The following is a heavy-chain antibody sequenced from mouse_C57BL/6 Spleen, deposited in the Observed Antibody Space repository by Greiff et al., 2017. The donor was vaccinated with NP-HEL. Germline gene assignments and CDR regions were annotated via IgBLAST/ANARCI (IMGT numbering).Heavy chain of an antibody. V-gene: IGHV7-4*01. CDR3: VKALNYYGSSPFAY. J-gene: IGHJ3*01. CDR2: IRNKANGYTT. CDR1: GFTFTDYY. D-gene: IGHD1-1*01. Sequence: EVQRVESGGGLVQPGASLRLSCAASGFTFTDYYMSWVRQPPGKAPEWLALIRNKANGYTTEYTASVKGRFTISRDNSQNILYLQMNTLRAEDSATYYCVKALNYYGSSPFAYWGQGTLVTVSA.